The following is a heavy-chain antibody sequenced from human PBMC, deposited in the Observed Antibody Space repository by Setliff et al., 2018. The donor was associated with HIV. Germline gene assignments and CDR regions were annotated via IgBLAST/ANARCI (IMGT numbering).Heavy chain of an antibody. CDR3: AKDFGELFSYYYGMDV. V-gene: IGHV3-30*02. CDR2: IRYDDTFK. CDR1: GFTFSTYG. Sequence: LRLSCAASGFTFSTYGMHWVRQAPGKGLEWVAFIRYDDTFKHYVDSVKGRFTISRDNSKNMLYLQMNSLRAEDTALYYCAKDFGELFSYYYGMDVWGQGTTVTVSS. J-gene: IGHJ6*02. D-gene: IGHD3-10*01.